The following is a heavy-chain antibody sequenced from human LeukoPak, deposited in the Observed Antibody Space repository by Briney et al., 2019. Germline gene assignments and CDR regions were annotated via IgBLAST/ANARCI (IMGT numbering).Heavy chain of an antibody. Sequence: SETLSLTCTVSGGSVSSSSYYWGWIRQPPGKGLEWIGSIYYSGSTNYNPSLKGRVAILVDTSKNHLSLKLSSVTAADTAVYYCARVVTSSYHDAFDVWGQGTMVTVSS. CDR2: IYYSGST. J-gene: IGHJ3*01. D-gene: IGHD6-6*01. V-gene: IGHV4-39*07. CDR1: GGSVSSSSYY. CDR3: ARVVTSSYHDAFDV.